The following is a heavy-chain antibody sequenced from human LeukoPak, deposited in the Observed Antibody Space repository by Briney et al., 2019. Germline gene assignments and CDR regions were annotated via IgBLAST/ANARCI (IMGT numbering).Heavy chain of an antibody. J-gene: IGHJ4*02. CDR1: GFYFDSYT. CDR3: ARRDTAMALDY. CDR2: IISSSRTI. Sequence: GGSLGLSCAASGFYFDSYTMNWVRQAPGKGLEWVSYIISSSRTIYYADSVKGRFTISRDNAKNSLYLQMNSLRAEDTAVYYCARRDTAMALDYWGQGTLVTVSS. D-gene: IGHD5-18*01. V-gene: IGHV3-48*01.